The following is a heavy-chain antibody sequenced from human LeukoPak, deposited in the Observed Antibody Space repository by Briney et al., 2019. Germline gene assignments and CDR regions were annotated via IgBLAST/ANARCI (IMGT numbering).Heavy chain of an antibody. Sequence: PGGSLRLSCAASGFTFSSYGMHWVRQAPGKGLEWVAVIWYDGSNKYYADSVKGRLTISRDNSKNTLYLQMNSLRAEDTAVYYCAREYYDFWSGYYGGPDYWGQGTLVTVSS. D-gene: IGHD3-3*01. CDR1: GFTFSSYG. V-gene: IGHV3-33*01. J-gene: IGHJ4*02. CDR2: IWYDGSNK. CDR3: AREYYDFWSGYYGGPDY.